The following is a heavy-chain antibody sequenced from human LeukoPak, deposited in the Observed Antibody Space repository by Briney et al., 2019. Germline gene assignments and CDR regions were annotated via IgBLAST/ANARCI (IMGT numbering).Heavy chain of an antibody. CDR2: IRGSDGRT. CDR1: GFTFSNYA. Sequence: GGSLRLSCAASGFTFSNYAMNWVRQAPGKGLEWVSAIRGSDGRTYYADSVKGRFTITRDNSKNTLYLQMNSLRAEDTAVFYCAKDRVFRGAFFDYWGQGTLVTVSS. J-gene: IGHJ4*02. CDR3: AKDRVFRGAFFDY. V-gene: IGHV3-23*01. D-gene: IGHD3-10*01.